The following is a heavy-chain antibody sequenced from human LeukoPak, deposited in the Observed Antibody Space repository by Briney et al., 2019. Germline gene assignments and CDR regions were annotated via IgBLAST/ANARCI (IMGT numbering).Heavy chain of an antibody. CDR2: INHRGDA. CDR1: GGSFSSYY. D-gene: IGHD1-1*01. V-gene: IGHV4-34*01. CDR3: ARGPTVSETGYFDS. J-gene: IGHJ4*03. Sequence: PAETLSLTCAVYGGSFSSYYWSWIRQSPGKGLEWIAEINHRGDANYNASVKSRVTISVDTSKQQFSLTLTSLTAADTAVYFCARGPTVSETGYFDSWGQGTLVTVSS.